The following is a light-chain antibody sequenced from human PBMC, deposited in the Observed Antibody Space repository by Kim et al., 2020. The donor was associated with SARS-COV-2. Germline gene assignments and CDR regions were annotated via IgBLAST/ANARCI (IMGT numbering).Light chain of an antibody. CDR1: QSISSW. CDR2: DAS. Sequence: ASVGDRVTITCRASQSISSWLAWYQQKPGKAPKLLIYDASSLESGVPSRFSGSGSGTEFTLTISNLQPDDFATYYCQQYNSYSQTFGQGTRLDIK. V-gene: IGKV1-5*01. CDR3: QQYNSYSQT. J-gene: IGKJ1*01.